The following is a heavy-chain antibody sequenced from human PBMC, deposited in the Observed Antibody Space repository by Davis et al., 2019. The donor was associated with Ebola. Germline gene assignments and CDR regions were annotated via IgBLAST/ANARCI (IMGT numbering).Heavy chain of an antibody. CDR3: AKEGGVVGGIYDAFDI. CDR1: GFSFSSYW. D-gene: IGHD1-26*01. V-gene: IGHV3-74*01. J-gene: IGHJ3*02. Sequence: GESLKISCAASGFSFSSYWMHWVRQAPGKGLVWVSRINSDGSGTNYAESVKGRFTISRDNAKSTLYLQMNSLRVEDTAFYYCAKEGGVVGGIYDAFDIWGQGTMVTVSS. CDR2: INSDGSGT.